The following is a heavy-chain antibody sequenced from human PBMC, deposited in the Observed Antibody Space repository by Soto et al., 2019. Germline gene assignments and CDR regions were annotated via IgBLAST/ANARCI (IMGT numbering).Heavy chain of an antibody. CDR2: IYYSGST. D-gene: IGHD3-3*01. CDR3: ASSPDYDFWRAQFLDY. Sequence: SETLSLTCTVSGGSISSYYWSWIWQPPGKGLEWIGYIYYSGSTNHNPSLKSRVTISVDTSKNQFSLKLSSVTAADTAVYYCASSPDYDFWRAQFLDYSGQGTLVIVSS. CDR1: GGSISSYY. V-gene: IGHV4-59*01. J-gene: IGHJ4*02.